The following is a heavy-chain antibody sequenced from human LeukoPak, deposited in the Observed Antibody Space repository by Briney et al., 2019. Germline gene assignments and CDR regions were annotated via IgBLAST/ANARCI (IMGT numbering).Heavy chain of an antibody. J-gene: IGHJ4*02. CDR1: GFTFSSYA. CDR3: ACRPSDIRYYGVFDF. D-gene: IGHD3-10*01. CDR2: TSDDGSTK. V-gene: IGHV3-30-3*01. Sequence: GGSLRLSCAASGFTFSSYAMHWVRQAPGKGLQWLALTSDDGSTKYYADSVKGRFTISRDNAKNSLYLQMNSLRVEDTAVYYCACRPSDIRYYGVFDFWGQGSLVTVSS.